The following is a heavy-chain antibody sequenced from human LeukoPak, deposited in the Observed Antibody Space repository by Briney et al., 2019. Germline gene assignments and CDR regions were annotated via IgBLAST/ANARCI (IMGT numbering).Heavy chain of an antibody. J-gene: IGHJ6*03. D-gene: IGHD3-9*01. V-gene: IGHV1-8*02. CDR2: MNPKNGKT. CDR3: ARGQYYDILTGYYMGYYYYYMDV. CDR1: GYTFTSYD. Sequence: ASVKVSFKGSGYTFTSYDINWVGQAPGQGGEGVGWMNPKNGKTGYTQKFQGRVTMTRNTSISTAYMELSSLRSEDTAVYYCARGQYYDILTGYYMGYYYYYMDVWGKGTTVTISS.